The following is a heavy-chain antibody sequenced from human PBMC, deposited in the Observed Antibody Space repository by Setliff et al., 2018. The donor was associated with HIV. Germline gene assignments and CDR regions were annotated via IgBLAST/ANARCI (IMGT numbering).Heavy chain of an antibody. V-gene: IGHV3-9*01. J-gene: IGHJ4*02. D-gene: IGHD2-15*01. CDR2: ISWNSGST. Sequence: QTGGSLRLSCAASGFTFDDYAMHWVRQAPGKGLEWVSGISWNSGSTSYADSVKGRFTISRDNAKNTLYLQMNSLRAEDTAVYYCFRGGNNAIGYWGQGTLVTVSS. CDR3: FRGGNNAIGY. CDR1: GFTFDDYA.